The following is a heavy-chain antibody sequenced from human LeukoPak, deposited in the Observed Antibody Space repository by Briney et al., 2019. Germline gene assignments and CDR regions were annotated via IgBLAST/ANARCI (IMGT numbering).Heavy chain of an antibody. D-gene: IGHD3-10*01. CDR1: GFTFSGHW. CDR2: TNSGGSVT. V-gene: IGHV3-74*01. J-gene: IGHJ4*02. Sequence: GGSLRLSYAVSGFTFSGHWMFWVRQAPGKGLEWVSSTNSGGSVTGYTDSVKGRFTISRDNSKNTLYLQMNSLRAEDTAVYYCAKVFGDSRDYWGQGTLVTVSS. CDR3: AKVFGDSRDY.